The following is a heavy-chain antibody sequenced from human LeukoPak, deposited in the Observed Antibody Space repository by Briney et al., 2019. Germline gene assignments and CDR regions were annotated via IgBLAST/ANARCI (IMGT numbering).Heavy chain of an antibody. V-gene: IGHV3-13*01. J-gene: IGHJ4*02. CDR3: ARAYSYYYDSSGYLDY. D-gene: IGHD3-22*01. CDR1: GFTFSSYD. Sequence: GGSLRLSCAASGFTFSSYDMHWVRQATGKGLEWVSAIGTAGDTYYPGSVKGRFTISRENAKNSLYLQMNSLRAGDTAVYYCARAYSYYYDSSGYLDYWGQGTLVTVSS. CDR2: IGTAGDT.